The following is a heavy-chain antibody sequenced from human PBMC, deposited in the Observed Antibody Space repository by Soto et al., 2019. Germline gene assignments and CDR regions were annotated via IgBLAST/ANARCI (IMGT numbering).Heavy chain of an antibody. V-gene: IGHV1-46*01. D-gene: IGHD4-17*01. CDR2: INPSGGST. J-gene: IGHJ6*02. CDR1: GYTFTSYY. CDR3: AREGRDSTVTTDYYYYGMDV. Sequence: ASVKVSCKASGYTFTSYYMHWVRQAPGQGLEWMGIINPSGGSTSYAQKFQGRVTMTRDTSTSTVYMELSSLRSEDTAVYYCAREGRDSTVTTDYYYYGMDVWVPETLLVTVSS.